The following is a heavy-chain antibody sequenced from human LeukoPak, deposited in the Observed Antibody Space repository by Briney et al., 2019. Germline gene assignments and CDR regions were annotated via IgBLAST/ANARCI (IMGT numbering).Heavy chain of an antibody. CDR3: ARADRDGNKRFLD. CDR2: VSNSGTTT. CDR1: GFTFSSYS. V-gene: IGHV3-48*02. D-gene: IGHD5-24*01. Sequence: GGSLRLSCAASGFTFSSYSVIWARQAPGKGLEGVSYVSNSGTTTYYADSVKGRFTISRDNGKNLVSLQMNSLRDEDTAVYYCARADRDGNKRFLDWGQGTLVTVSS. J-gene: IGHJ4*02.